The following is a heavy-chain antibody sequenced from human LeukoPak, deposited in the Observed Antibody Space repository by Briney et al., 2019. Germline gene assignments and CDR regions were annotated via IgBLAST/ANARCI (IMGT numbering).Heavy chain of an antibody. V-gene: IGHV1-46*01. CDR2: INPSGGST. Sequence: ASVKVSCKASGYTFTSYYMHWVRQAPGQGLEWMGIINPSGGSTSYAQKFQGRVTMTRDTSTSTVYMELSSLRSEDTAVYYCARVSYYYDSSSHVDYWGQGTLVTVSS. CDR3: ARVSYYYDSSSHVDY. J-gene: IGHJ4*02. CDR1: GYTFTSYY. D-gene: IGHD3-22*01.